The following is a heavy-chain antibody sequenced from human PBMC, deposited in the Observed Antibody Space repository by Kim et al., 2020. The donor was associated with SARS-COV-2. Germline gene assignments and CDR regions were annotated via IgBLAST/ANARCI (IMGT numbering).Heavy chain of an antibody. CDR3: ARGHYSSSWYGTRRWFDP. D-gene: IGHD6-13*01. CDR1: DGSFSGYY. V-gene: IGHV4-34*01. J-gene: IGHJ5*02. Sequence: SETLSLTCAVYDGSFSGYYWSWIRQPPGKGLEWIGEINHSGSTNYNPSLKSRVTISVDTSKNQFSLKLSSVTAADTAVYYCARGHYSSSWYGTRRWFDPWGQGTLVTVSS. CDR2: INHSGST.